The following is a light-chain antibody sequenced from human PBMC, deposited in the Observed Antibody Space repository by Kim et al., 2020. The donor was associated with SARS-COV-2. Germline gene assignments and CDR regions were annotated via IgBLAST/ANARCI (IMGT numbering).Light chain of an antibody. CDR1: QTISTW. CDR3: QQYISYSYT. J-gene: IGKJ2*01. Sequence: SASVGATVTITCRASQTISTWLVWYQQKPGKAPQLLMYRASNLESGVSSRFSGSGSGTEFTLTISSLQPDDIATYYCQQYISYSYTFGQGTKLEI. V-gene: IGKV1-5*03. CDR2: RAS.